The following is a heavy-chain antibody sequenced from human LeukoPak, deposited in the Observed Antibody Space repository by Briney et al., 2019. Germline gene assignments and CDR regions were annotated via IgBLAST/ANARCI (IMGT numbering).Heavy chain of an antibody. CDR1: GFTVSSNY. Sequence: SGGSLRLSCAASGFTVSSNYMSWVRQAPGKGLEWVSVIYSGGSTYYADSVKGRFTISRDNSKNALYLQMNSLRAEDTAVYYCAKSGSYYGWFDPWGQGTLVTVSS. J-gene: IGHJ5*02. CDR2: IYSGGST. V-gene: IGHV3-53*01. CDR3: AKSGSYYGWFDP. D-gene: IGHD1-26*01.